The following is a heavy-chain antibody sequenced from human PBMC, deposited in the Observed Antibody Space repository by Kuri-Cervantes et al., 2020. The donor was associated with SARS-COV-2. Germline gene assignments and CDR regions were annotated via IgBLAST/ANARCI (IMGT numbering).Heavy chain of an antibody. Sequence: GGSLRLSCAASGFTFDDYGMSWVRQAPGKGLEWVAFIRYDGSNKYYADSVKGRFTISRDNSKNTLYLQMNSLRAEDTAVYYCAKEQNHSNFLYYFDYWGQGTLVTVSS. CDR3: AKEQNHSNFLYYFDY. V-gene: IGHV3-30*02. CDR1: GFTFDDYG. J-gene: IGHJ4*02. CDR2: IRYDGSNK. D-gene: IGHD4-11*01.